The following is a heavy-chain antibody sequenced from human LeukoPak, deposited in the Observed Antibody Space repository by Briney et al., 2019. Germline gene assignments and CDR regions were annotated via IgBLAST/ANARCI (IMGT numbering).Heavy chain of an antibody. D-gene: IGHD3-10*01. Sequence: GGSLRLSCAASGFTFRNYALSWVRQAPGKGLEWVSAVSSSGSLTNYADSVKGRFSISRDNSKNTLFLQMNSLSAEDTAVYYCAKDGGFSYFSYMDVWGKGTTVTVSS. CDR1: GFTFRNYA. J-gene: IGHJ6*03. V-gene: IGHV3-23*01. CDR2: VSSSGSLT. CDR3: AKDGGFSYFSYMDV.